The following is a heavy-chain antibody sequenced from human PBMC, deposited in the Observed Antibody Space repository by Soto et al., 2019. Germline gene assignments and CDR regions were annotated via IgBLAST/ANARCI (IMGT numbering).Heavy chain of an antibody. CDR2: ISAYNGNT. D-gene: IGHD3-22*01. J-gene: IGHJ4*02. CDR3: ARAGQYYDSSGYAN. Sequence: QVKLVQSGTEVKQPGASMKVSCKASGYSFATSGISWVRQAPGQGLEWMGWISAYNGNTNYDQKLQDRVTMTTDTSTSTVYLELRNLRSDDTAVYYCARAGQYYDSSGYANWGQGTLVTVSS. CDR1: GYSFATSG. V-gene: IGHV1-18*01.